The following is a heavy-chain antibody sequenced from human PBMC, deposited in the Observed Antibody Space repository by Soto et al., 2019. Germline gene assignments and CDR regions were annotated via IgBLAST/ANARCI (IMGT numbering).Heavy chain of an antibody. CDR2: ISYSGST. V-gene: IGHV4-39*01. Sequence: QLQLQESGPGLVKPSETLSLTCAVSGGSISSSSYYWGWIRQPPGKGLEWIGSISYSGSTYYTPSLQSRVAISVDTSKNQCSLKLNSVTAADTAVYYCARRTVNIRTFYSGLKTHCFDYWGQGTLVTVSA. J-gene: IGHJ4*02. CDR3: ARRTVNIRTFYSGLKTHCFDY. CDR1: GGSISSSSYY. D-gene: IGHD6-19*01.